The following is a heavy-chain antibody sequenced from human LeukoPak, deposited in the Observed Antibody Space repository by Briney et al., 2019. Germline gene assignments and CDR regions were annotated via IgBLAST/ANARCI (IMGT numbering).Heavy chain of an antibody. V-gene: IGHV1-2*02. Sequence: ASVKVSCKASGYTFTGYHLHWVRQAPGQGLEWMGWINPNSGGTNYAQKFQGRVTMTRDTSISTAYMELSSLRSDDTAVYHCARGEVYYDSGVYYWGQGTLVTVSS. CDR2: INPNSGGT. CDR1: GYTFTGYH. D-gene: IGHD3-22*01. J-gene: IGHJ4*02. CDR3: ARGEVYYDSGVYY.